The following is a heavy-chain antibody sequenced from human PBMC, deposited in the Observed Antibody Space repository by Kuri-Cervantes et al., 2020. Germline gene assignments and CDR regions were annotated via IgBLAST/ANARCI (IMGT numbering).Heavy chain of an antibody. J-gene: IGHJ4*02. Sequence: GGSLRLSCAASGFTFSSYSMNWVRQAPGKGLEWVSVISDSGGSIFYADSVKGRFTISRDNSKNTLYLQMNSPRAEDTATYYCAKGQNNRYFDYWGQGTLVTVSS. D-gene: IGHD1-14*01. V-gene: IGHV3-23*01. CDR3: AKGQNNRYFDY. CDR1: GFTFSSYS. CDR2: ISDSGGSI.